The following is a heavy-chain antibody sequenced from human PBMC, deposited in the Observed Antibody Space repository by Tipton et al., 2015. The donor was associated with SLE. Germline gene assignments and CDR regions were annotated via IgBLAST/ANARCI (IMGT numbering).Heavy chain of an antibody. CDR2: IYSSGDR. CDR1: GGSISFDY. Sequence: LRLSCTVSGGSISFDYWSWIRQSAGRGLEWIGRIYSSGDRDYNPSLRSRVTMSIDASQNRVSLTLNSVTAADTGIYYCARGREWNWSPYYMDVWGKGTTVTVSS. V-gene: IGHV4-4*07. J-gene: IGHJ6*03. D-gene: IGHD1-1*01. CDR3: ARGREWNWSPYYMDV.